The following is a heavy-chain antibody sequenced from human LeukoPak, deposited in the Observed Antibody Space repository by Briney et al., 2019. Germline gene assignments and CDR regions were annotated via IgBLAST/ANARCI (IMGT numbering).Heavy chain of an antibody. CDR3: ANNGQSGFSFDP. J-gene: IGHJ5*02. CDR1: GGSLNNYY. CDR2: GNHNGGT. V-gene: IGHV4-34*01. D-gene: IGHD1-26*01. Sequence: SETLSLTCAVYGGSLNNYYWSWIRQSPGKGLEWLGEGNHNGGTKYNPSLKSRVTISADSSRNQFSLKLTSVTAADTAVYHCANNGQSGFSFDPWGQGTLVTVSS.